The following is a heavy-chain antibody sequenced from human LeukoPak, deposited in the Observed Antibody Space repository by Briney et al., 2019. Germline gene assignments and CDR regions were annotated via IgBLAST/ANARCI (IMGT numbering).Heavy chain of an antibody. Sequence: ASVKVSCKASGYTFTGYYMHWVRQAPGQGLEWMGWINPNSGGANYAQKFQGRVTMTRDTSIGTAYMELSRLRSDDTAVYYCARGLYDYSNSGDYWGQGTLVTVSS. D-gene: IGHD4-11*01. CDR3: ARGLYDYSNSGDY. V-gene: IGHV1-2*02. J-gene: IGHJ4*02. CDR1: GYTFTGYY. CDR2: INPNSGGA.